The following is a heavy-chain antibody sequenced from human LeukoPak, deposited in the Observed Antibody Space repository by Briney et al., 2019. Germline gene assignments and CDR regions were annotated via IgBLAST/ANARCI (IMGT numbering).Heavy chain of an antibody. J-gene: IGHJ5*02. D-gene: IGHD2-2*01. CDR2: ISGSGGST. V-gene: IGHV3-23*01. CDR3: AKDKVPAATSNWFDP. Sequence: HSGGSLRLSCAASGFTFSSYAMSWVRQAPGKGLEWVSAISGSGGSTYYADSVKGRFTISRDNSKNTLHLQMNSLRAEDTAVYYCAKDKVPAATSNWFDPWGQGTLVTVSS. CDR1: GFTFSSYA.